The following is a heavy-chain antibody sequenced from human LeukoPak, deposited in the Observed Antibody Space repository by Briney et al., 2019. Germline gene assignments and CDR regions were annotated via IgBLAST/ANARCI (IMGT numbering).Heavy chain of an antibody. J-gene: IGHJ4*02. D-gene: IGHD5-24*01. CDR2: ISSSSSTI. CDR1: GFTFSSYS. CDR3: ARAEGWLQPHLDY. Sequence: PGGSLRLSCAASGFTFSSYSMNWGRQAPGKGLEWVSYISSSSSTIYYADSVKGRFTISRDNAKNSLYLQMNSLRAEDTTVYYCARAEGWLQPHLDYWGQGTLVTVSS. V-gene: IGHV3-48*01.